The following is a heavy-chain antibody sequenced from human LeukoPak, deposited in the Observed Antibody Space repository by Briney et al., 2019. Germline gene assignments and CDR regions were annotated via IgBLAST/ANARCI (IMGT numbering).Heavy chain of an antibody. CDR3: AKDLHYDFWSGPSGRYGMDV. D-gene: IGHD3-3*01. CDR2: ISGSGGST. V-gene: IGHV3-23*01. Sequence: GGSLKLSCAASGFTFSAYAMSWVRQAPGKGLEWVSTISGSGGSTYYADSVKGRFTISRDNSKNTLYLQMNSLRAEDTAVYYCAKDLHYDFWSGPSGRYGMDVWGQGTTVTVSS. J-gene: IGHJ6*02. CDR1: GFTFSAYA.